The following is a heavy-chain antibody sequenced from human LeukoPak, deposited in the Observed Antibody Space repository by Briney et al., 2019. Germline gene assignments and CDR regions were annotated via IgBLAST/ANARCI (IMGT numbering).Heavy chain of an antibody. Sequence: SETLSLTCTVSGGSISSSSYYWGWIRQPPGKGLEWIGSIYYSGSTYYNPSLKSRVTISVDTSKNQFSLKLSSVTAADTAVYYCARMGELLGLVSDYWGQGTLVTVCS. CDR1: GGSISSSSYY. J-gene: IGHJ4*02. D-gene: IGHD1-26*01. CDR2: IYYSGST. CDR3: ARMGELLGLVSDY. V-gene: IGHV4-39*01.